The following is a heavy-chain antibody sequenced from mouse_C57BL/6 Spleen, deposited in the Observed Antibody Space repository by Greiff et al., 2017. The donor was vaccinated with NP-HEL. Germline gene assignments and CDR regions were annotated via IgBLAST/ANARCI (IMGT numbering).Heavy chain of an antibody. CDR1: GFNIKDDY. Sequence: VQLKESGAELVRPGASVKLSCTASGFNIKDDYMHWVKQRPEQGLEWIGWIDPENGDTAYASKFQGKATITADTSSNTAYLQLSSLTSEDTAVYYCTTGTTVVATNFDVWGTGTTVTVSS. V-gene: IGHV14-4*01. CDR2: IDPENGDT. J-gene: IGHJ1*03. CDR3: TTGTTVVATNFDV. D-gene: IGHD1-1*01.